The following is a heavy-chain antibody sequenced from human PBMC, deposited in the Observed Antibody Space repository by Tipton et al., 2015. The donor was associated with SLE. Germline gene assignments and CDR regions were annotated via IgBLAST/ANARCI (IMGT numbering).Heavy chain of an antibody. CDR2: IYHSGST. Sequence: TLSLTCVVSDYSIRSNYFWAWIRQPPGKGLEWIGNIYHSGSTYYNPSLKSRVTISVDRSKNQFSLKLSSVTAADTAVYYCARARWYSSGSAMGDAFDIWGQGTMVTVSS. J-gene: IGHJ3*02. CDR1: DYSIRSNYF. V-gene: IGHV4-38-2*01. D-gene: IGHD6-19*01. CDR3: ARARWYSSGSAMGDAFDI.